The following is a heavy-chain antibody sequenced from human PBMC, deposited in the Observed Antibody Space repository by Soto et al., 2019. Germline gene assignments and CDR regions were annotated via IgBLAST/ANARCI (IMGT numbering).Heavy chain of an antibody. CDR2: IYPGDSDT. V-gene: IGHV5-51*01. D-gene: IGHD5-18*01. CDR3: ARQVVDATRVTTEYYFYYGMDV. CDR1: GYSFTNYW. Sequence: GESLKISCQASGYSFTNYWIGWVRQMPGKGLEWMGIIYPGDSDTRYNPSFRGQVTISADKSISTAYLQWSSLKASDSAMYYCARQVVDATRVTTEYYFYYGMDVWGQGTTVTVSS. J-gene: IGHJ6*02.